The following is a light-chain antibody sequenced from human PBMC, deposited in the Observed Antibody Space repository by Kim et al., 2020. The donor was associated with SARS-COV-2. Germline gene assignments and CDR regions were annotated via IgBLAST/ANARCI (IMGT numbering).Light chain of an antibody. V-gene: IGLV1-51*01. CDR3: GTWDNSLSAGYV. CDR1: SSNMGNNY. Sequence: KVPISCSGSSSNMGNNYVSWYQQLPGTAPKLLTYDNNKRPSGIPDRFSGSKSGTSATLGITGLQTGDEADYYCGTWDNSLSAGYVFGTGTKVTVL. J-gene: IGLJ1*01. CDR2: DNN.